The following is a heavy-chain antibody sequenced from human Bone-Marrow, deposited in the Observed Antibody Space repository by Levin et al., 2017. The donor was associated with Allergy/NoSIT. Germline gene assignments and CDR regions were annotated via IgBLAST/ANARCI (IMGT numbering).Heavy chain of an antibody. CDR2: IKSKTDGGTT. D-gene: IGHD6-13*01. V-gene: IGHV3-15*01. J-gene: IGHJ6*03. Sequence: GGSLRLSCAASGFTFSNAWMSWVRQAPGKGLEWVGRIKSKTDGGTTDYAAPVKGRFTISRDDSKNTLYLQMNSLKTEDTAVYYCTTDLGIAAAGTSYYYYYYMDVWGKGTTVTVSS. CDR3: TTDLGIAAAGTSYYYYYYMDV. CDR1: GFTFSNAW.